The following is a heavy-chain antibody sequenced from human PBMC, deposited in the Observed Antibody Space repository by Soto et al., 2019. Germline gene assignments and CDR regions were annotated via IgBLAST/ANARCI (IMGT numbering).Heavy chain of an antibody. CDR3: AGVRLRGSYYFGLDV. J-gene: IGHJ6*02. Sequence: QVRLQESGPGLVKPSETLSLTCTVSGGSISHYYWTWVRQPPGKALEWIGYIYYNGGTNYNPSLKSRVTMSVDTSKNQFSLRLSSVTAADTAVYYCAGVRLRGSYYFGLDVWGQGTTVTVSS. CDR1: GGSISHYY. D-gene: IGHD3-10*01. CDR2: IYYNGGT. V-gene: IGHV4-59*01.